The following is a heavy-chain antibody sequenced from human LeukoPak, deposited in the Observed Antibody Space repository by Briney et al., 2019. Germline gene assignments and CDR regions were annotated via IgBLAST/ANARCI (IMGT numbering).Heavy chain of an antibody. D-gene: IGHD3-10*01. J-gene: IGHJ4*02. V-gene: IGHV4-38-2*02. CDR3: ARGTMVRGVIGNRDFDY. CDR1: GYSISSGYY. CDR2: INHSGST. Sequence: KPSETLSLTCTVSGYSISSGYYWGWIRQPPGKGLEWIGEINHSGSTNYNPSLKSRVTISVDTSKNQFSLKLGSVTAADTAVYYCARGTMVRGVIGNRDFDYWGQGTLVTVSS.